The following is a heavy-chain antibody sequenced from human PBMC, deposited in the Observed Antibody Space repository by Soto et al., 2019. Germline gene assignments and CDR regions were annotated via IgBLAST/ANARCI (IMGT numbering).Heavy chain of an antibody. J-gene: IGHJ4*02. CDR3: ASQGDILTGYSFDY. Sequence: SETLSLTCTVSGDSITSNSYFWAWIRQPPGKGLEWIGSIYYSGTTYYNPSLKSRVTISVDRSKNQFSLKLSPVTAADTAVYYCASQGDILTGYSFDYWGQGTLVTVSS. CDR1: GDSITSNSYF. D-gene: IGHD3-9*01. V-gene: IGHV4-39*01. CDR2: IYYSGTT.